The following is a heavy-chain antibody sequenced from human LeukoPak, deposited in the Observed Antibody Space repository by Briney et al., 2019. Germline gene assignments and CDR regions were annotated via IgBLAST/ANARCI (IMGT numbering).Heavy chain of an antibody. J-gene: IGHJ3*02. CDR3: ARGVPAHAHAFDI. V-gene: IGHV3-33*01. D-gene: IGHD2-2*01. CDR2: IWYDGSNK. CDR1: GFTFSSYG. Sequence: GRSLRLSCAASGFTFSSYGVHWVRQAPGKGLEWVAVIWYDGSNKYYADSVKGRFTISRDNSKNTLYLQMNSLRAEDTAVYYCARGVPAHAHAFDIWGQGTMVTVSS.